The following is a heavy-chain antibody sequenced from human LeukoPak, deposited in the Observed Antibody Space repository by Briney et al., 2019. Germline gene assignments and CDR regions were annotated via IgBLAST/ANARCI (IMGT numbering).Heavy chain of an antibody. Sequence: GASVKVSCKASGYTFTSYDINWVRQATGQGLEWMGWMNPNSSNTGYAQKFQGRVTMTRNTSISTAYMELSSLRSEDTAVYYCARDQDIVVVVAALRQREMGGFDPWGQGTLVTVSS. CDR3: ARDQDIVVVVAALRQREMGGFDP. V-gene: IGHV1-8*01. D-gene: IGHD2-15*01. CDR1: GYTFTSYD. J-gene: IGHJ5*02. CDR2: MNPNSSNT.